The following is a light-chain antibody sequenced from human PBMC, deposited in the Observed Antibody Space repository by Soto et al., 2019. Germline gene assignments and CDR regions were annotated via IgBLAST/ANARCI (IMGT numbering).Light chain of an antibody. V-gene: IGKV1-27*01. CDR3: QKYNSAPLT. Sequence: DVQMTQSPSSLSAFVGDRVTITCRASQGIAPYLAWFQQKPGKGPKLLIYATSTLQSGVPSRFSCSGSGTDFTLTINSLQPEDVGTYYCQKYNSAPLTFGGGTKVEIK. CDR2: ATS. CDR1: QGIAPY. J-gene: IGKJ4*01.